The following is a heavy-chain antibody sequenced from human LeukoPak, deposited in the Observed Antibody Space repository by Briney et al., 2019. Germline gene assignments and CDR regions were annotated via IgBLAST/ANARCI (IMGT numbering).Heavy chain of an antibody. CDR3: ARIYYGDPDYDYYYYMDV. CDR1: GGSISSSSYY. J-gene: IGHJ6*03. D-gene: IGHD4-17*01. V-gene: IGHV4-39*01. CDR2: NSGST. Sequence: SETLSLTCTVSGGSISSSSYYWGWIRQPPGKGLEWIGSNSGSTYYNPSLKSRVTISVDTSKNQFSLKLSSVTAADTAVYYCARIYYGDPDYDYYYYMDVWGKGTTVTVSS.